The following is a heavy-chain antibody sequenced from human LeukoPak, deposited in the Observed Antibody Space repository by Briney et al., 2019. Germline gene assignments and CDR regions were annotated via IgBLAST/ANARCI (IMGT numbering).Heavy chain of an antibody. V-gene: IGHV5-51*01. J-gene: IGHJ6*03. CDR2: IYPGDSDT. Sequence: GESLKISCEGSGYSFTSYWIGWVRQMPGKGLEWMGIIYPGDSDTRYSPSFQGQVTISADKSISTAYLQWSSLKASDTAMYYCARPRGYYYYHMDVWGKGTTVTVSS. CDR1: GYSFTSYW. CDR3: ARPRGYYYYHMDV.